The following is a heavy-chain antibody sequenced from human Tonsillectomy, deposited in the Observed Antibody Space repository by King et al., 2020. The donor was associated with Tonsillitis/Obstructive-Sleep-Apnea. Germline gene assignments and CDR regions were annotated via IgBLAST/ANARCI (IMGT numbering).Heavy chain of an antibody. CDR3: ARAGKYDFWRGYYMDV. CDR2: IYYIGST. CDR1: DGSSSSGGYY. V-gene: IGHV4-31*01. D-gene: IGHD3-3*01. J-gene: IGHJ6*03. Sequence: VQLQESGPGLVKPSQTLSLTCTVSDGSSSSGGYYWSWIRQHPGKGLEWIGYIYYIGSTYYYPSLKSLVTISVDTSKNQFSLKLSSVTAADTAVYYCARAGKYDFWRGYYMDVWGKGTTFTVSS.